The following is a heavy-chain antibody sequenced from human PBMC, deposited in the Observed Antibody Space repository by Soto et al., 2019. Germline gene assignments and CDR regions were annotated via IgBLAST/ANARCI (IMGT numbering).Heavy chain of an antibody. CDR3: ARDRETMVRGVEITWFDP. CDR1: GFTFSSYA. CDR2: ISYDGSNK. V-gene: IGHV3-30-3*01. Sequence: QVQLVESGGGVVQPGRSLRLSCAASGFTFSSYAMHWVRQAPGKGLEWVAVISYDGSNKYYADSVKGRFTISRDNSKNTLYLQMNSLRAEDTAVYYCARDRETMVRGVEITWFDPWGQGTLVTVSS. D-gene: IGHD3-10*01. J-gene: IGHJ5*02.